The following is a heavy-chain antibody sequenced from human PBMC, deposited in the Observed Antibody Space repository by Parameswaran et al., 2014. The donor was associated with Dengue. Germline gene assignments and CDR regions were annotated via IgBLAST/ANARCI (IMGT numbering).Heavy chain of an antibody. D-gene: IGHD6-19*01. CDR2: INGAGGNT. V-gene: IGHV3-23*01. Sequence: RWIRQPPGKGLEWVSSINGAGGNTYYADSLKGRFTISRDNYKNTLYLQMSSLRADDTAVYYCAKASSGWYYLDYWGQGTLVTVSS. CDR3: AKASSGWYYLDY. J-gene: IGHJ4*02.